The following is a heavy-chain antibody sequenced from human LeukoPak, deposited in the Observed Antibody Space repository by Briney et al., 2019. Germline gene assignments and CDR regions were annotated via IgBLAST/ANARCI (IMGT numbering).Heavy chain of an antibody. CDR3: ARDPNLWFGEPLGWFDP. CDR2: TYYRSKWYN. V-gene: IGHV6-1*01. CDR1: GDSVSSNSAA. D-gene: IGHD3-10*01. Sequence: SQTLSLTCAISGDSVSSNSAAWNWIRQSPSRGLELLGRTYYRSKWYNDYAVSVKSRITINPDTSKNQFSLQLNSVTPEDTAVYYCARDPNLWFGEPLGWFDPWGQGTLVTVSS. J-gene: IGHJ5*02.